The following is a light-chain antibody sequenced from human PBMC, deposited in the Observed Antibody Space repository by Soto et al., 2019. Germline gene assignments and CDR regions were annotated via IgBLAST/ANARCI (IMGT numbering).Light chain of an antibody. CDR1: SSDVGGYDL. V-gene: IGLV2-11*01. CDR3: CSYAGTYTFDV. CDR2: DVT. J-gene: IGLJ1*01. Sequence: QSVLAQPRSVSESPGQSVTISCTGTSSDVGGYDLVSCYQQHPGKAPKLMIYDVTKRPSGVPDRFSGSRSGNTASLTISGLQAEDDADYYCCSYAGTYTFDVFGTGTKLTVL.